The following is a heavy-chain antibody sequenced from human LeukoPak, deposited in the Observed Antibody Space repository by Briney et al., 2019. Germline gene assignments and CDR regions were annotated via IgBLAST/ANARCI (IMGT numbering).Heavy chain of an antibody. CDR1: GFTLSTYA. CDR3: ARPTLALWWYFDL. J-gene: IGHJ2*01. V-gene: IGHV3-30-3*01. CDR2: ISYDGGHK. Sequence: PGGSLRLSCAASGFTLSTYAVHWVRQAPGEGLEWVAIISYDGGHKFYADSVRGRFTISRDNSRNTLYLEMNSLRVEDTAVYYCARPTLALWWYFDLWGRGTLVTVSS.